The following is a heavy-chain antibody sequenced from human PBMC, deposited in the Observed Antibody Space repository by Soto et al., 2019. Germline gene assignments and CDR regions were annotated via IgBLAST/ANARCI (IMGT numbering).Heavy chain of an antibody. Sequence: EVQLLESGGGLVQPGGSLRLSCAASGFTFSSYAMSWVRQAPGKGLEWVSAISGSGGSTYYADSVKGRFTISRDNSKNTLYLQMNSLRVEDTAVYYCAKSRDPHDYSNYFDYWGQGTLVTVSS. J-gene: IGHJ4*02. CDR3: AKSRDPHDYSNYFDY. CDR2: ISGSGGST. V-gene: IGHV3-23*01. CDR1: GFTFSSYA. D-gene: IGHD4-4*01.